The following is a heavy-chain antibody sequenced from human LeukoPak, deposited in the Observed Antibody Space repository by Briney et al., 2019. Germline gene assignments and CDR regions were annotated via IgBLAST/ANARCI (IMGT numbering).Heavy chain of an antibody. CDR3: ARALENTSLILKY. D-gene: IGHD3/OR15-3a*01. Sequence: GGSLRLSCAASGFTFSSYSMNWVRQAPGKGLEWVSVIYSNGRTYYADSVKGRFSISRDNSKNTLYLQMNNLRAEDTAVYYCARALENTSLILKYWGQGTQVTVSS. J-gene: IGHJ4*02. CDR1: GFTFSSYS. V-gene: IGHV3-53*01. CDR2: IYSNGRT.